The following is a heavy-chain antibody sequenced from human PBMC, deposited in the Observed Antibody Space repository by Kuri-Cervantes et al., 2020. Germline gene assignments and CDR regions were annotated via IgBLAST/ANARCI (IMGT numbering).Heavy chain of an antibody. J-gene: IGHJ6*02. CDR3: ARVWADYYYYYGMDV. D-gene: IGHD7-27*01. CDR2: ISTNYIT. CDR1: GFTFSNYA. V-gene: IGHV3-23*01. Sequence: GGSLRLSCVGSGFTFSNYAMTWVRQAPGKGLEWVSGISTNYITYYTDSVKGRFTIPRDNSKNTLYLQMNSLRAEDTAVYYCARVWADYYYYYGMDVWGQGTTVTVSS.